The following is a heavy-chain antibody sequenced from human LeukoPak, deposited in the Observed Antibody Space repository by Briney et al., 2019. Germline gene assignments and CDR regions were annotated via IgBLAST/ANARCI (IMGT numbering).Heavy chain of an antibody. CDR2: IKQDGSEK. J-gene: IGHJ4*02. CDR3: AKGYSSDWYYFDN. D-gene: IGHD6-19*01. Sequence: PGGSLRLSCAASGFTLSSYWMSWVRQAPGKGLEWVANIKQDGSEKYYVDSVKGRFTISRDNSKNTLYLQMNSLRPEDTAVYYCAKGYSSDWYYFDNWGQGTLVTVSS. CDR1: GFTLSSYW. V-gene: IGHV3-7*03.